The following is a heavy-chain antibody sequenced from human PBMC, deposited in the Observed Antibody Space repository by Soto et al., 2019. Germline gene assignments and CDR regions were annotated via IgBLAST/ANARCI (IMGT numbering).Heavy chain of an antibody. V-gene: IGHV1-18*01. D-gene: IGHD2-15*01. Sequence: QVQLVQSGTEVKKPGASVTVSCKTYGYTFTNYGISWVRQAPGQGPEWMGWISGYNGNTDYAQNLQGRVTMTTDTSTSTAYMELRSLSSDDPAVYYCASVRYCSGGSCHSKPLDYWGQGTLVTVSS. CDR1: GYTFTNYG. J-gene: IGHJ4*02. CDR3: ASVRYCSGGSCHSKPLDY. CDR2: ISGYNGNT.